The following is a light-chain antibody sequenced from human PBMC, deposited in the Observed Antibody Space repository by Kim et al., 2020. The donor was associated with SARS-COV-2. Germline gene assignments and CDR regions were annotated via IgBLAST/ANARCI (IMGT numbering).Light chain of an antibody. V-gene: IGLV1-51*01. CDR2: DNN. Sequence: GQTVTISCSGSSSNIGNNYVSWYQQLPGTAPKLLIYDNNKRPSGIPDRFSGSKSGTSATLGITGLQTGDEADYYCGTWDSSLSVVVFGGGTKLTVL. CDR1: SSNIGNNY. J-gene: IGLJ2*01. CDR3: GTWDSSLSVVV.